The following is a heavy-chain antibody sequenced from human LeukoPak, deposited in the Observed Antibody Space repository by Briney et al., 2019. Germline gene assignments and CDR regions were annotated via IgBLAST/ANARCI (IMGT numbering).Heavy chain of an antibody. CDR3: ARRASIAARPGNWFDP. CDR1: GYTFTSYD. CDR2: MNPNSGNT. D-gene: IGHD6-6*01. J-gene: IGHJ5*02. V-gene: IGHV1-8*03. Sequence: GASVKVSCKAFGYTFTSYDINWVRQATGQGLEWMGWMNPNSGNTGYAQKFQGRVTITRNTSISTAYMELSSLRSEDTAVYYCARRASIAARPGNWFDPWGQGTLVTVSS.